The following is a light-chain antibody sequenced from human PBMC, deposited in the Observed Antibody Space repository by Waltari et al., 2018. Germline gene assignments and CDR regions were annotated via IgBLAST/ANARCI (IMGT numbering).Light chain of an antibody. Sequence: QSALTQPHSVSGSPGQSVTISCPGTSSDVGSYNYVSWYQHHPGKAPKVMVYAVTARPSGVPDRFSGSKSGNTASLTISGLQTDDEADYFCCSYAGSYTLIFGGGTKLTVL. CDR3: CSYAGSYTLI. J-gene: IGLJ2*01. CDR2: AVT. V-gene: IGLV2-11*01. CDR1: SSDVGSYNY.